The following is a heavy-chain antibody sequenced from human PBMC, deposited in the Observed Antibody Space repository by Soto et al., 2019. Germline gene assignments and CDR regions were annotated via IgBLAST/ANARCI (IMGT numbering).Heavy chain of an antibody. Sequence: QVQLVQSETEVKKPGASVKVSCKASGYIFTNYDITWVRQAPGQGLAWMGWVSGYNGNTKYAQKFQDRVTMTTDTSTSTVYRELRSLRSDDTAVYYCARFGSAPYYYYGVDVWGQGTTVFVSS. V-gene: IGHV1-18*01. J-gene: IGHJ6*02. D-gene: IGHD3-10*01. CDR2: VSGYNGNT. CDR1: GYIFTNYD. CDR3: ARFGSAPYYYYGVDV.